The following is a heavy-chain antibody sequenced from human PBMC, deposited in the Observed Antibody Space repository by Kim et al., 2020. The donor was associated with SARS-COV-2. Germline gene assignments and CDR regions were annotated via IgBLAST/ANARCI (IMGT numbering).Heavy chain of an antibody. CDR3: AGGGLRYFDPHYY. Sequence: YADSVKGRFTISRDNSKNTLYLQMNSLRAEDTAVYYCAGGGLRYFDPHYYWGQGTLVTVSS. V-gene: IGHV3-30*01. J-gene: IGHJ4*02. D-gene: IGHD3-9*01.